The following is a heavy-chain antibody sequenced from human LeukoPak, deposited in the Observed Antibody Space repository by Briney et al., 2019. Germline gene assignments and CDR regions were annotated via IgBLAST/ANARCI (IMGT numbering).Heavy chain of an antibody. Sequence: GRSLRLSCAASGFTFSSYAMRWVRQAPGKGLEWVAVISYDGSNKYYADSVKGRFTISRDNSKNTLYLQMNSLRAEDTAVYYCARDVGYCSSTSCNDAFDIWGQGTMVTVSS. CDR1: GFTFSSYA. CDR3: ARDVGYCSSTSCNDAFDI. D-gene: IGHD2-2*01. CDR2: ISYDGSNK. V-gene: IGHV3-30*04. J-gene: IGHJ3*02.